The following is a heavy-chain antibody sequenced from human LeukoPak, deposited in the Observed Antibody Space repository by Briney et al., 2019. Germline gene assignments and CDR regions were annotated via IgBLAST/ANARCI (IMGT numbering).Heavy chain of an antibody. CDR1: GGSISSYY. J-gene: IGHJ3*02. V-gene: IGHV4-59*01. Sequence: SETLSLTCTVSGGSISSYYWSWIRQPPGKGLEWIGYIYYTGSTNYNPSLKSRVTISVDTSKNHFSLKLTSVTAADAAVYYCARVHVTTEHAFDIWGQGTMVTVSS. CDR3: ARVHVTTEHAFDI. CDR2: IYYTGST. D-gene: IGHD4-17*01.